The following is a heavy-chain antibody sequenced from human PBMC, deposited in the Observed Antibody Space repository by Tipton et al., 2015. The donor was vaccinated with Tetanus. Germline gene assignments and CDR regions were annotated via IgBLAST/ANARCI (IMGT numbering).Heavy chain of an antibody. CDR2: IGDTEFVT. Sequence: SLRLSCEASGFTFGTYPMHWVRQAPGKGLEWVSAIGDTEFVTYYADSLKGRFTISRDNSKNTLSLQMISLRAEDTAIYYCARGRERCRGTNCHRATDYWGQGTLVTVSS. V-gene: IGHV3-23*01. CDR3: ARGRERCRGTNCHRATDY. CDR1: GFTFGTYP. D-gene: IGHD2-2*01. J-gene: IGHJ4*02.